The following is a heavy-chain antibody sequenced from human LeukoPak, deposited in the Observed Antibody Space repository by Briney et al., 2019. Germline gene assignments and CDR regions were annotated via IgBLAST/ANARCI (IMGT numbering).Heavy chain of an antibody. Sequence: GGSLRLSCAASGFTPSSNYMSWVRQAPGKGLEWVSIIYSGGSTYYADSVKGRFTISRDNSKNTLYLQMNSLRAEDTAVYYCARDRYRGYFDYWGQGTLVTVSS. D-gene: IGHD5-12*01. CDR2: IYSGGST. CDR3: ARDRYRGYFDY. J-gene: IGHJ4*02. V-gene: IGHV3-66*01. CDR1: GFTPSSNY.